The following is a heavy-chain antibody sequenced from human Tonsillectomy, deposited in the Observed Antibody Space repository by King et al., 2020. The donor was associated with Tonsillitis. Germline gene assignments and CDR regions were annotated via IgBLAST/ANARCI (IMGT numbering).Heavy chain of an antibody. J-gene: IGHJ6*03. CDR1: GGTFSSDA. CDR2: IIPIFGPA. D-gene: IGHD2-15*01. CDR3: ARGYCSGSSCYNNPHYYYYYMDV. Sequence: VQLVQSGAEVKKPGSSVKVSCKASGGTFSSDAISWVRQAPGQGLEWMGGIIPIFGPAHYAQKFQGRVTISADESTSTAYMELSSLRSEDTAIYFCARGYCSGSSCYNNPHYYYYYMDVWGKGTTVTVSS. V-gene: IGHV1-69*01.